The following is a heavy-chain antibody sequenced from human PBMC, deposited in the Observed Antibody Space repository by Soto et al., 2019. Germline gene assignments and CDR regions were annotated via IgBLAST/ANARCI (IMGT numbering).Heavy chain of an antibody. CDR1: GFSFSGSA. Sequence: EVQLVESGGGLVQPGGSLKLSCAASGFSFSGSAMHWVRQASGKGLEWVGRIRSKSNNYATAYTASVKGRFTITRDYSKNTAYLQMNSLKTEDTAVYYCTGSSSGSWVQGTLVTVSS. D-gene: IGHD6-6*01. V-gene: IGHV3-73*01. CDR3: TGSSSGS. CDR2: IRSKSNNYAT. J-gene: IGHJ5*02.